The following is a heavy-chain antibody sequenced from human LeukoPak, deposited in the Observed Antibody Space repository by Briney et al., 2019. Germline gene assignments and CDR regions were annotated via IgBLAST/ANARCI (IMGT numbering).Heavy chain of an antibody. CDR2: ISAYNGDT. D-gene: IGHD2-15*01. V-gene: IGHV1-18*01. Sequence: ASVKVSCKASGYTFTSYDINWVRQATGQGLEWMAWISAYNGDTDYVQNFQGRVTVTADTSTSTAYIELRSLISDDTAVYYCARSGCSAGSCYSQTVKFDSWGQGTLVTVSS. J-gene: IGHJ4*02. CDR1: GYTFTSYD. CDR3: ARSGCSAGSCYSQTVKFDS.